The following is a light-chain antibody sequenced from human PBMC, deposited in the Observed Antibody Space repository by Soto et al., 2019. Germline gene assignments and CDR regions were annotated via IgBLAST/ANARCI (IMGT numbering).Light chain of an antibody. CDR1: SSTIGAGYD. J-gene: IGLJ1*01. V-gene: IGLV1-40*01. CDR2: GNS. CDR3: QSYDSTLSARYV. Sequence: QSVLTQPPSVSGAPGQRVTISCTGSSSTIGAGYDVHWYQQRPGTAPKLLISGNSNRPSGVPDRFSGSTSGTSASLAITGLQAEDEGDYYCQSYDSTLSARYVFGTGTKLTVL.